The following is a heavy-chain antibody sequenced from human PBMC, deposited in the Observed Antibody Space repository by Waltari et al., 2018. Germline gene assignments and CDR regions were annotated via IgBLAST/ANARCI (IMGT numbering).Heavy chain of an antibody. V-gene: IGHV3-7*01. D-gene: IGHD7-27*01. CDR2: IKQDGSEK. CDR3: ARVNWGSSYYYGMDV. CDR1: GFTFSSYW. Sequence: EVQLVESGGGLVQPGGSLRLSCAASGFTFSSYWMSWVRQAPGKGLEWVSNIKQDGSEKYYVDYVKGRFTISRDNAKNSLYLQMNSLRADDTAVYYCARVNWGSSYYYGMDVWGQGTTVTVSS. J-gene: IGHJ6*02.